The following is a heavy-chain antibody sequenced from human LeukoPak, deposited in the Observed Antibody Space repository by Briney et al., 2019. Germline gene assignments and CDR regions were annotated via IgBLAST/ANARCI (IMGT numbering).Heavy chain of an antibody. CDR1: AFTFKKDV. CDR3: AREQFGLDV. D-gene: IGHD6-19*01. J-gene: IGHJ6*02. Sequence: GGSLRLSCAASAFTFKKDVFHWVRQAPGKGLEWVAFISEDGSEKNYADSLRGRFTISRDNSKNTLYQQMNSLRGDDTAVYYCAREQFGLDVWGQGTTVTVSS. CDR2: ISEDGSEK. V-gene: IGHV3-30*04.